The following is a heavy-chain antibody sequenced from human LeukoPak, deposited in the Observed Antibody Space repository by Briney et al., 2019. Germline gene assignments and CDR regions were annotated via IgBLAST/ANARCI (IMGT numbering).Heavy chain of an antibody. CDR2: INHSGST. D-gene: IGHD3-22*01. CDR1: GGSFSGYY. Sequence: PSETLSLTCAVYGGSFSGYYWSWIRQPPGKGLEWIGEINHSGSTNYNPSLKSRVTISVDTSKNQFSLRLSSVTAADTAVYYCARLPSSGYYRRTFDYWGQGTLVTVSS. V-gene: IGHV4-34*01. J-gene: IGHJ4*02. CDR3: ARLPSSGYYRRTFDY.